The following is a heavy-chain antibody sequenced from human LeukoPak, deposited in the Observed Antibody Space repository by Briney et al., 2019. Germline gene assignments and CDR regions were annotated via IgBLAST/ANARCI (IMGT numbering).Heavy chain of an antibody. D-gene: IGHD3-10*01. V-gene: IGHV1-18*01. J-gene: IGHJ4*02. CDR1: GYTFTSYG. CDR2: ISAYNGNT. CDR3: ARTYYYARNTKYYFDY. Sequence: ASVKVSCKASGYTFTSYGISWVRQAPGQGLEWMGWISAYNGNTNYAQKLQGRVTMTTDTSTSTAYMELRSLRFDDTAVYYCARTYYYARNTKYYFDYWGQGTLVTVSS.